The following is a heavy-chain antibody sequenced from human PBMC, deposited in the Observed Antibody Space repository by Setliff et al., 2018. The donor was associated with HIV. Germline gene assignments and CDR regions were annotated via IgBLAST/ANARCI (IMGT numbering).Heavy chain of an antibody. J-gene: IGHJ6*03. Sequence: SETLSLTCAFYGGSLNGFYRGWIRQSPGKGLEWIGEINHRGSTNYNPSLKSRVTIRVDMSKNQFSLEVTAVTAADTAVYYCVRGWDDKVSTISAPYYYYMDVWGKGTTVTVS. CDR3: VRGWDDKVSTISAPYYYYMDV. D-gene: IGHD5-12*01. CDR2: INHRGST. CDR1: GGSLNGFY. V-gene: IGHV4-34*01.